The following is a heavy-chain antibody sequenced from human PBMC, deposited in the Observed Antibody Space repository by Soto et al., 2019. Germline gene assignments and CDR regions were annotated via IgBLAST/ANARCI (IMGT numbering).Heavy chain of an antibody. D-gene: IGHD3-16*01. Sequence: EVQLVESGGGLVQPGGSLRLSCAASGFTVSSNYMSWVRQAPGKGLEWVSVIYSGGSTYYADSVKGRFTISRDNSKNTLDLQMNSLRAEDTAVYYCARVEDYWGSLNGYFDYWGQGTLVTVSS. CDR2: IYSGGST. V-gene: IGHV3-66*01. CDR1: GFTVSSNY. CDR3: ARVEDYWGSLNGYFDY. J-gene: IGHJ4*02.